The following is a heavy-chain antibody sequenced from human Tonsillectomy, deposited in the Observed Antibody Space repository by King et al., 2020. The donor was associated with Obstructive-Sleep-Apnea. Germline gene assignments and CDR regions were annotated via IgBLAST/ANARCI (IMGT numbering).Heavy chain of an antibody. D-gene: IGHD2-15*01. V-gene: IGHV3-48*04. J-gene: IGHJ6*02. CDR3: AREGDHYCSGGSCYPYYYYYGMDV. Sequence: DVQLVESGGGLVQPGGSLRLSCAASGFTFSSYSMNWVRQAPGKGLEWVSYISSSSSTIYYADSVKGRFTISRDNAKNSLYLQMNSLRAEDTAVYYCAREGDHYCSGGSCYPYYYYYGMDVWGQGTTVTVSS. CDR1: GFTFSSYS. CDR2: ISSSSSTI.